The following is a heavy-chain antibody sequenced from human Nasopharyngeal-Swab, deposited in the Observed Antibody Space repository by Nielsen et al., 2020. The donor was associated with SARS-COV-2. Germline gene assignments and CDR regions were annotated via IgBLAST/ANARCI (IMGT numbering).Heavy chain of an antibody. V-gene: IGHV5-51*01. CDR3: ARRVVVVAAMEFYYFDF. J-gene: IGHJ4*02. CDR2: IYPGDSDT. Sequence: GESLKISWKGSGYSFTSYWNGWVRQMRGKGLEWMGIIYPGDSDTRYSTSFQGQVTISAYKLISTAYLQWSSLKASDTAMYYGARRVVVVAAMEFYYFDFWGKGTLVTVSS. D-gene: IGHD2-21*02. CDR1: GYSFTSYW.